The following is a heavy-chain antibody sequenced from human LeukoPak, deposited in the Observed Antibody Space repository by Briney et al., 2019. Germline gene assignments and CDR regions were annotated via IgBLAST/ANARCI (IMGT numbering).Heavy chain of an antibody. D-gene: IGHD1-7*01. CDR2: ISYDGSNK. Sequence: GGSLRLSCAASGFTFSSYWMSWVRQAPGKGLEWVAVISYDGSNKYYADSMMGRFTISRDNSKNTLYLQMNSLRAEDTALYYCARAELLSLDYWGQGTLVTVSS. CDR3: ARAELLSLDY. V-gene: IGHV3-30*03. CDR1: GFTFSSYW. J-gene: IGHJ4*02.